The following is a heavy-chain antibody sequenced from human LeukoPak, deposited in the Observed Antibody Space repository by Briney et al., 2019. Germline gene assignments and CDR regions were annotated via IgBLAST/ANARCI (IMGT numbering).Heavy chain of an antibody. J-gene: IGHJ5*02. CDR1: GFSFTNAW. Sequence: GGSLRPSCAASGFSFTNAWMNWVRQAPGKGLEWVGRVKRKSDGGTADYAAPVEGRFTISRDDSKNTLYLQINSLKTEDTAIYYCIAFESGRYHWGQGTLVTVSS. D-gene: IGHD2-15*01. V-gene: IGHV3-15*01. CDR2: VKRKSDGGTA. CDR3: IAFESGRYH.